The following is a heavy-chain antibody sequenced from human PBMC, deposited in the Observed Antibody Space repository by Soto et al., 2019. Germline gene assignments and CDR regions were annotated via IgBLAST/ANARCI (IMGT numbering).Heavy chain of an antibody. CDR1: GFTFSSYG. J-gene: IGHJ4*02. CDR2: IWYDGSNK. V-gene: IGHV3-33*01. Sequence: QVQLVESGGGVVQPGRSLRLSCAASGFTFSSYGMHWVRQAPGKGLEWVAVIWYDGSNKYYAESVKGRFTISRDNSKNALNLQMNSLIAEDTAVYYCARDSHVGSGWQLTADYWGQGPLVTVSS. CDR3: ARDSHVGSGWQLTADY. D-gene: IGHD6-19*01.